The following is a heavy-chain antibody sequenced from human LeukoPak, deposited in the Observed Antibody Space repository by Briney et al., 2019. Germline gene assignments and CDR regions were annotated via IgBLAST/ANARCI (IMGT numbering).Heavy chain of an antibody. J-gene: IGHJ4*02. CDR1: GFTVSNNY. Sequence: PGGSLRLSCVVSGFTVSNNYMSWVRQAPGKGLEWVANIKQDGSEKYYVDSVKGRFTISRDNAKNSLYLQMNSLRAEDTAVYYCAGVRIVVVPAAMGGYFDYWGQGTLVTVSS. CDR3: AGVRIVVVPAAMGGYFDY. D-gene: IGHD2-2*01. V-gene: IGHV3-7*03. CDR2: IKQDGSEK.